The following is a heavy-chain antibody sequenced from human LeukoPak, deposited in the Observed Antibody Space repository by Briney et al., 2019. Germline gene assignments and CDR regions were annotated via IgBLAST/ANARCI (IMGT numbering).Heavy chain of an antibody. D-gene: IGHD6-19*01. CDR3: ARTNTAYSSGWYVY. V-gene: IGHV4-39*01. Sequence: SETLSLTCTVSGGSISSNTYYWGWIRQPPGKGLEWIGNIHYSGNTYYNPPLKSRVTISVDTSKNQFSLKLKSVTATDTAMYYCARTNTAYSSGWYVYWGQGTLATVSS. CDR2: IHYSGNT. CDR1: GGSISSNTYY. J-gene: IGHJ4*02.